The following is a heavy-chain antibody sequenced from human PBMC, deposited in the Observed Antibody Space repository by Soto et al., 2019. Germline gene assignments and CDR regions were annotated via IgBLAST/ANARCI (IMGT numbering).Heavy chain of an antibody. CDR1: GYTLTGYY. CDR3: ASVRIVVVPAAIGDYYYYGVDV. V-gene: IGHV1-2*02. CDR2: INPNSGGT. J-gene: IGHJ6*02. Sequence: ASVKVSCKASGYTLTGYYMHWVRQAPGQGLEWMGWINPNSGGTNYAQKFQGRVTMTRDTSISTAYMELSRLRSDDTAVYYCASVRIVVVPAAIGDYYYYGVDVWGQGTTVTVSS. D-gene: IGHD2-2*02.